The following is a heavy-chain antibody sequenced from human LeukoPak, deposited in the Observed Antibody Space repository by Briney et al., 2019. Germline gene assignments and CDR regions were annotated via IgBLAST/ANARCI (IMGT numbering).Heavy chain of an antibody. CDR2: IYGSGGST. CDR1: GFTFSNYA. CDR3: AKDRLGHSSGSSLHYFDY. Sequence: GGSLRLSCAASGFTFSNYAMSWVRHAPGKGLEWVSGIYGSGGSTYYADSVKGRFTISRDNSKNTLYLQMNSLRAEDTAVYYCAKDRLGHSSGSSLHYFDYWGQGTLVTVSS. D-gene: IGHD6-19*01. J-gene: IGHJ4*02. V-gene: IGHV3-23*01.